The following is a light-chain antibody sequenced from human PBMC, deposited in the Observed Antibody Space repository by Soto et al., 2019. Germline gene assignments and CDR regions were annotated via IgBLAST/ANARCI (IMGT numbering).Light chain of an antibody. CDR2: GAS. Sequence: EVVLTQSQATLSLSPLERTPLXLRASENVRTFVDWYQQKPGQAPRLLIHGASNRATGIPDRFSGSGSGTDFTLTISNLEPEDFAVYYCQQYRSWPRTFGQGTKVDTK. CDR3: QQYRSWPRT. V-gene: IGKV3-11*01. CDR1: ENVRTF. J-gene: IGKJ1*01.